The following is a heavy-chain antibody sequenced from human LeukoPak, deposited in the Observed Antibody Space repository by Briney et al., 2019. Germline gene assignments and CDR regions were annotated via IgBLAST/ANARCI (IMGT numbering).Heavy chain of an antibody. J-gene: IGHJ4*02. CDR2: IYSGGST. V-gene: IGHV3-53*01. Sequence: GGSLRLSCAASGSTVSSNYMSWVRQAPGKGLEWVSVIYSGGSTYYADSVKGRFTIPRDNSKNTLYLQMNSLRAEDTATYYCAARPTSEAVAPSDFWGRGTLVTVSP. CDR3: AARPTSEAVAPSDF. CDR1: GSTVSSNY. D-gene: IGHD6-19*01.